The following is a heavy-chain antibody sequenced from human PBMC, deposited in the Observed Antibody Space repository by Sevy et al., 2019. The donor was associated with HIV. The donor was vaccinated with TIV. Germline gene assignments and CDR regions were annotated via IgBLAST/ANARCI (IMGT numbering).Heavy chain of an antibody. CDR3: ARGGIAARSFDY. CDR1: GGSISSGDYY. CDR2: IYYSGST. J-gene: IGHJ4*02. V-gene: IGHV4-31*03. D-gene: IGHD6-6*01. Sequence: SETLSLTCTVSGGSISSGDYYWSWIRQHPGKGLEWIGYIYYSGSTNCNPSLKSRVTISVDTSKNQFSLKLSSVTAADTAVYYCARGGIAARSFDYWGQGTLVTVSS.